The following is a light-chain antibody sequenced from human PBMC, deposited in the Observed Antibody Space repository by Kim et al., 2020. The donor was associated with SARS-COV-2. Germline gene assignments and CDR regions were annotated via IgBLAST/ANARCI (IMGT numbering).Light chain of an antibody. J-gene: IGKJ1*01. CDR1: QSVSGSY. CDR3: QQYGSSPGA. CDR2: GAS. Sequence: EIVLTQSPGTLTLSPGERATLSCRASQSVSGSYLAWYQQKPGQAPRLLIYGASSRAAGIPDRFSGSGSGTDFTLTISRLEPEDFAVYYCQQYGSSPGAFGQGTKLDIK. V-gene: IGKV3-20*01.